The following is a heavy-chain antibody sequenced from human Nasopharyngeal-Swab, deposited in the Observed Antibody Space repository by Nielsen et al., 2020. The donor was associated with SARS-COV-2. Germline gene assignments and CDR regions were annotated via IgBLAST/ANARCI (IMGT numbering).Heavy chain of an antibody. Sequence: WIRQPPGKGLEWIGYIYYSGSTNYNPSLKSRVTISVDTSKNQFSLKLSSVTAADTAVYYCATADSGWRFDYWGQGTLVTVSS. CDR3: ATADSGWRFDY. V-gene: IGHV4-59*12. J-gene: IGHJ4*02. D-gene: IGHD6-19*01. CDR2: IYYSGST.